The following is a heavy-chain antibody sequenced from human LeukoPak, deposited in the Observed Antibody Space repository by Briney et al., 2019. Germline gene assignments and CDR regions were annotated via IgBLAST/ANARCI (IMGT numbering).Heavy chain of an antibody. CDR2: IISIFGTA. CDR3: AKAPSRVVTSSPWLGWFDP. J-gene: IGHJ5*02. V-gene: IGHV1-69*13. D-gene: IGHD2-21*02. Sequence: SSVTVSCKAAGCSFSSYAISWVRQAPGQGLEWMGGIISIFGTAKYAQKFQGRVTITFVGLTEAAYMEMSRLKSGDTAVYYCAKAPSRVVTSSPWLGWFDPWGQGTLVPVSS. CDR1: GCSFSSYA.